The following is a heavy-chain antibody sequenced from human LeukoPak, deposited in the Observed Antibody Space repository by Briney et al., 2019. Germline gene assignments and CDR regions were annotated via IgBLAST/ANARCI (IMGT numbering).Heavy chain of an antibody. CDR1: GFTFSSYG. V-gene: IGHV3-33*01. D-gene: IGHD4-17*01. CDR3: ARLYGTYPGWFDP. CDR2: TWYDGSNK. J-gene: IGHJ5*02. Sequence: GGSLRLSCAASGFTFSSYGMHWVRQAPGKGLEGVAVTWYDGSNKYYADSVKGRFTISRDNSKNTLYLQMNSLRAEDTAVYYCARLYGTYPGWFDPWGQGTLVIASS.